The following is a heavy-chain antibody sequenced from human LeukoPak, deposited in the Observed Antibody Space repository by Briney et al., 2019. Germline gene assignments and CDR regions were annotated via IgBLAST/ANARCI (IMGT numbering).Heavy chain of an antibody. V-gene: IGHV1-46*01. CDR1: GYTFTSYY. D-gene: IGHD3-22*01. Sequence: ASVKVSCKASGYTFTSYYMHWVRQAPGQGLEWMGIINPSGGSTSYAQKFQGRVTMTRDMSTSTVYMELSSLRSEDTAVYYCARDLSYDSSGYYYDAFDIWGQGTMVTVSS. CDR2: INPSGGST. CDR3: ARDLSYDSSGYYYDAFDI. J-gene: IGHJ3*02.